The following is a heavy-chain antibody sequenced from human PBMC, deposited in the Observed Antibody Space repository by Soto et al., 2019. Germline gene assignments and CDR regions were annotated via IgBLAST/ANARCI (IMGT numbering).Heavy chain of an antibody. CDR2: ISRDGGTK. D-gene: IGHD2-8*02. CDR3: TGEVASGY. CDR1: GFTVSTYG. J-gene: IGHJ4*02. Sequence: QVQLVESGGGVVQPGRSLRLSCAGSGFTVSTYGMHWVRQAPGKGLEWVAVISRDGGTKFYADSVKGRFTISRDNSRNTLFLEMNSLRGDDMAVYYCTGEVASGYWGQGTLDTVSS. V-gene: IGHV3-30*03.